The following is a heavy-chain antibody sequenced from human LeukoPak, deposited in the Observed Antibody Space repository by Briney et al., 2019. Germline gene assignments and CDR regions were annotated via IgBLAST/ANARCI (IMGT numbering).Heavy chain of an antibody. J-gene: IGHJ4*02. CDR2: ISWRSGSI. CDR1: GFTFNDYA. CDR3: AKDTAPDGYSGYLFDY. Sequence: GGSLRLSCAASGFTFNDYAMHWVRQAPGKGLEWVSGISWRSGSIVYADSVKGRFTISRDNAKNSLYLQMNSLRAEDTALYYCAKDTAPDGYSGYLFDYWGQGTLVTVSS. V-gene: IGHV3-9*01. D-gene: IGHD5-12*01.